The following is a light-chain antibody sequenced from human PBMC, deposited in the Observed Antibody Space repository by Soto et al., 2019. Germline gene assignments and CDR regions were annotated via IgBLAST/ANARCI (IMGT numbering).Light chain of an antibody. CDR1: QSVSSSS. CDR2: GAS. V-gene: IGKV3-20*01. J-gene: IGKJ2*01. Sequence: EIVVTQSPGTLSLSPGESATLSCRASQSVSSSSVAWYQQKHGQAPRLLIYGASSRATGIPDRFSGSGSGTDFTLTISRLEPEDFAVYYCQQYGSSPNTFGQGTKLVIK. CDR3: QQYGSSPNT.